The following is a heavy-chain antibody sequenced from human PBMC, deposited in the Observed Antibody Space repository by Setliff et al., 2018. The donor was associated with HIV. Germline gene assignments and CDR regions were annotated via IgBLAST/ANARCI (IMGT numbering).Heavy chain of an antibody. CDR2: IYGGDVT. V-gene: IGHV3-53*01. Sequence: GGSLRLSCAASGFSVSTSYVTWVRQAPGGGLEWVSVIYGGDVTHYTDSVKGRFIISRDNSRNIVYLQMYSLRIEYTAVYYCAKGIKWLAPWGQGTPVTVSS. D-gene: IGHD2-15*01. CDR3: AKGIKWLAP. CDR1: GFSVSTSY. J-gene: IGHJ5*02.